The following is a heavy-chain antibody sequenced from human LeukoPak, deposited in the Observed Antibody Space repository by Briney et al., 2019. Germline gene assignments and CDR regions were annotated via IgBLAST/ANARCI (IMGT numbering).Heavy chain of an antibody. D-gene: IGHD3-22*01. CDR1: GGTFSSYA. CDR3: ASASSGPTSIYYYYYGMDV. V-gene: IGHV1-69*13. J-gene: IGHJ6*02. Sequence: GASVKVSCKASGGTFSSYAISWVRQAPGQGLEWMGGIIPIFGTANYAQKFQGRVTITADESTSTAYMELSSLRSEDTAVYYCASASSGPTSIYYYYYGMDVWGQGTTVTVSS. CDR2: IIPIFGTA.